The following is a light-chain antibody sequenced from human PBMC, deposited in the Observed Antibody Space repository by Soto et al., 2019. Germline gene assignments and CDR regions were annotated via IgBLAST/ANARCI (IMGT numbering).Light chain of an antibody. J-gene: IGLJ2*01. Sequence: QSALTQPPSVSGAPGQRVTISCTGSSSNIGAGYDVHWYQQLPGTAPKLLIYGNSNRPSGVPDRFSGSKSGTSASLAITGLQAEDEADYYCQSYDRSLSGSGVVFGGGTQLTVL. CDR3: QSYDRSLSGSGVV. CDR2: GNS. CDR1: SSNIGAGYD. V-gene: IGLV1-40*01.